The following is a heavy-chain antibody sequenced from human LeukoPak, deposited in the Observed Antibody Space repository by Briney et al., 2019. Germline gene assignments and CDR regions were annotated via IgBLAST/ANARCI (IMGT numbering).Heavy chain of an antibody. CDR3: TGGHGWTDY. CDR2: INPRDSNT. Sequence: AESLRISCKASVYNFTKNWSTCGREMPGGGLEWMGRINPRDSNTNYSPSFQGHVTISTDKSINTAYLQWSTLQASDTAMYFCTGGHGWTDYWGQGALVTVAS. CDR1: VYNFTKNW. D-gene: IGHD2-15*01. J-gene: IGHJ4*02. V-gene: IGHV5-10-1*01.